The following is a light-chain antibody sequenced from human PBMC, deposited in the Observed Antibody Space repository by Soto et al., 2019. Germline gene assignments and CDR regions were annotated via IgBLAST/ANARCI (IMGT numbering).Light chain of an antibody. J-gene: IGKJ4*01. Sequence: EIVMTQSPATLSVSPGERSTLSCMASQSVSSNLAWYQQKPGQAPRLLIYGASTRATGIPARFSGSGSGTEFTLTISSLQSEDFAVYYCQQYNNWPLTVGGVTKVEIK. V-gene: IGKV3-15*01. CDR3: QQYNNWPLT. CDR1: QSVSSN. CDR2: GAS.